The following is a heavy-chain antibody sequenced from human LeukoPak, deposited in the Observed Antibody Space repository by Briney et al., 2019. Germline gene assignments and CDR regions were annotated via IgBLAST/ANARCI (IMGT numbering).Heavy chain of an antibody. CDR3: AKNPYEYYFDY. D-gene: IGHD5-12*01. V-gene: IGHV1-2*02. CDR1: GYTLTAYY. Sequence: GASVKVSCKASGYTLTAYYMHWLRQAPGQGLEWMGWSNPSSGDTNYAQKFQGRVTMTRDTSISTAYMELSRLTSDDTAVYYCAKNPYEYYFDYWGQGTLVTVPS. J-gene: IGHJ4*02. CDR2: SNPSSGDT.